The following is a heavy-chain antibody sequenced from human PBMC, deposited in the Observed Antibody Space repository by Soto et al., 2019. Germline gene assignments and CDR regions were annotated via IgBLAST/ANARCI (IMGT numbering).Heavy chain of an antibody. CDR1: GYTFTSYG. D-gene: IGHD6-13*01. CDR3: ARLRIAAASNWFDP. CDR2: ISAYNGNT. Sequence: VASVKVSCKASGYTFTSYGISWVRQAPGQGLEWMGWISAYNGNTNYAQKLQGRVTMTTDTSTSTAYMELRSLRSDDTAVYCCARLRIAAASNWFDPWGQGTLVTVSS. V-gene: IGHV1-18*01. J-gene: IGHJ5*02.